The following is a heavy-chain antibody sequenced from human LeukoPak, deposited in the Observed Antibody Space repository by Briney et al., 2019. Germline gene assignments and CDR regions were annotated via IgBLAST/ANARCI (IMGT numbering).Heavy chain of an antibody. Sequence: PGRSLRLSCAASGFTFSNSPMHWVRRAPGKGLEWVAVISPHSDIENYADSVKDRFTISRDNSKNTLDLQMNSLRAEDTAVYYCAREGGSSGYAGYFDYWGQGGLVTVSS. D-gene: IGHD3-22*01. CDR2: ISPHSDIE. CDR1: GFTFSNSP. CDR3: AREGGSSGYAGYFDY. J-gene: IGHJ4*02. V-gene: IGHV3-30*04.